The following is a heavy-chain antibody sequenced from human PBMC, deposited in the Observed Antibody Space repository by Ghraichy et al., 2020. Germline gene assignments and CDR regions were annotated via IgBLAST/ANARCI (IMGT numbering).Heavy chain of an antibody. J-gene: IGHJ3*01. CDR3: ARDPNCDCIGAFDF. CDR1: GFSFSNYA. D-gene: IGHD2-21*02. V-gene: IGHV3-23*01. Sequence: GGTLRLSCAASGFSFSNYAMTWVRQAPRKGLEWVSSLSASGGSTFYSDSVKGRFTISRDNSKNTLYLEMDSLRAEDTAVYFCARDPNCDCIGAFDFRGQGTTVTVSS. CDR2: LSASGGST.